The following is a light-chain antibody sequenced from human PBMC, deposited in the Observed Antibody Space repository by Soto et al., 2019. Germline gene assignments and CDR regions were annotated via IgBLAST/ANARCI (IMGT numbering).Light chain of an antibody. Sequence: QSALTQPRSVSGSPGQSVTISCTGTSSDVGAYKYVSWYQHYPGEVPKVMIYDVTQRPSGVPDRFSGTKSGNTASLTISGLQAEDEADYYCCSYAGSYTWVFGSGTKVTV. CDR3: CSYAGSYTWV. J-gene: IGLJ1*01. V-gene: IGLV2-11*01. CDR2: DVT. CDR1: SSDVGAYKY.